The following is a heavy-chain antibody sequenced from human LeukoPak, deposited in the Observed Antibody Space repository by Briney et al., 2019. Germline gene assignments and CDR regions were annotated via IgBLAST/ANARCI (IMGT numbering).Heavy chain of an antibody. V-gene: IGHV3-7*01. CDR3: AKDQARMSLVVAATPGFDY. CDR2: IKQDGSEK. J-gene: IGHJ4*02. D-gene: IGHD2-15*01. Sequence: GGSLRLSCAASGFTFSRYWMSWVRQAPGKGLEWVANIKQDGSEKHYVDSVNGRFTISRDNSKNTLYLQMNSLRAEDTAVYYCAKDQARMSLVVAATPGFDYWGQGTLVTVSS. CDR1: GFTFSRYW.